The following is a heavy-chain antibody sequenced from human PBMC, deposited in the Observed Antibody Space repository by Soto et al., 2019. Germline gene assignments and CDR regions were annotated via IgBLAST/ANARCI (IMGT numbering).Heavy chain of an antibody. CDR3: ASIAAPGTTHFDF. V-gene: IGHV4-39*01. J-gene: IGHJ4*02. Sequence: SETLSLTCTVSGGSIGSSSYYWGWIRQSPGKGLEWIGNIYYSGNTFYNPSLQSRVAISVDTSKNQFYLHLSSVTAADTAIFYCASIAAPGTTHFDFWGQGTLVTVSS. D-gene: IGHD6-13*01. CDR2: IYYSGNT. CDR1: GGSIGSSSYY.